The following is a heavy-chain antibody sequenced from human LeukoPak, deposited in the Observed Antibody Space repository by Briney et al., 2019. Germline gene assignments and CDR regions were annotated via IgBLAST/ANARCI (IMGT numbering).Heavy chain of an antibody. CDR3: ARGGRRSGYTEYDY. CDR2: ISGYDGDT. J-gene: IGHJ4*02. D-gene: IGHD3-16*02. Sequence: ASVKVSCKASGYTFTNYGVSWVRQAPGQGLEWMGWISGYDGDTNYAQNLQGRVAMTTDTSTSIAYMEVRSLRSDDTAVYYCARGGRRSGYTEYDYWGQGTLVTVSS. CDR1: GYTFTNYG. V-gene: IGHV1-18*01.